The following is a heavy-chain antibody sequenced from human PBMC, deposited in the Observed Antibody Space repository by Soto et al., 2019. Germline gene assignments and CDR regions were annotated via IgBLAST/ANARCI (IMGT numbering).Heavy chain of an antibody. CDR3: EKDRIAVAGPAYDRIFDY. J-gene: IGHJ4*02. CDR2: ISGSSSII. Sequence: PGGSLRLSCAASGSTFSLYEMNWVRQAPGKGLEWVSYISGSSSIIYYADSVKGRFTIHRDNAKNSLFLQMNSLRAAETAVYYCEKDRIAVAGPAYDRIFDYWAQGTLITFSS. V-gene: IGHV3-48*03. CDR1: GSTFSLYE. D-gene: IGHD6-19*01.